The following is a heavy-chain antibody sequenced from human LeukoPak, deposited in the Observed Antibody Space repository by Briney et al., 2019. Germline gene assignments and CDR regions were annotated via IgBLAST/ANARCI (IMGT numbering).Heavy chain of an antibody. D-gene: IGHD3-22*01. J-gene: IGHJ6*02. CDR2: ISGSAGRT. CDR3: AKTNYYDTSPYHLRSYYYGLDV. Sequence: GGSLRLSCAASGFTFSNYAMSWVRQAPGKGLEWVSAISGSAGRTYYADSVKGRFTISRANSNSTVYLQMSGLRAEDTALYYCAKTNYYDTSPYHLRSYYYGLDVWGQGTTVTVSS. V-gene: IGHV3-23*01. CDR1: GFTFSNYA.